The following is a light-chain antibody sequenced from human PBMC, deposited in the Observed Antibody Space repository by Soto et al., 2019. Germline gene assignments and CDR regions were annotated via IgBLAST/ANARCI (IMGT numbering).Light chain of an antibody. J-gene: IGKJ5*01. Sequence: EVVLTQSPVTLSLSPGERATLSVRASQSFRGLLAWYQQKPGQAPRLLIYDAYNRATGIPPRFSGSGSGTDCTLTISSLEPEDSAVYYCQQRHMWPITFGQGTRLEIK. V-gene: IGKV3-11*01. CDR3: QQRHMWPIT. CDR2: DAY. CDR1: QSFRGL.